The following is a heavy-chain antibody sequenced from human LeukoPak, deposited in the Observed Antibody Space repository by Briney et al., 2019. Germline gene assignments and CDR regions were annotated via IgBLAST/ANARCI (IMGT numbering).Heavy chain of an antibody. CDR3: ARLNGGANLLGDALDV. V-gene: IGHV5-51*01. J-gene: IGHJ3*01. CDR1: GYSFSPYW. D-gene: IGHD4/OR15-4a*01. CDR2: IYPADSDT. Sequence: GESLKISCKGSGYSFSPYWIAWVREMPGKGLEWMGFIYPADSDTRYSPSFQGQVTISADKTATTAYLQWSSLKASDTAMYFCARLNGGANLLGDALDVWGQGTMVTASS.